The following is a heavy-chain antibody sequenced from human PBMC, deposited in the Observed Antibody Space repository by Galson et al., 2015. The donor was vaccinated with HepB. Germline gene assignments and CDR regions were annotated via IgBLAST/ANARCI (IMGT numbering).Heavy chain of an antibody. CDR1: GGSISSYY. CDR2: IYYSGST. J-gene: IGHJ5*02. V-gene: IGHV4-59*08. Sequence: LTCTVSGGSISSYYWSWIRQPPGKGLEWIGYIYYSGSTNYNPSLKSRVTISVDTSKNQFSLKLSSVTAADTAVYYCARTDTAKEFDPWGQGTLVTVSS. D-gene: IGHD5-18*01. CDR3: ARTDTAKEFDP.